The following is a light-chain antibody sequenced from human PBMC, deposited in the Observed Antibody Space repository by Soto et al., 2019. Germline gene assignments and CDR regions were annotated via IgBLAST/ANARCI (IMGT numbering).Light chain of an antibody. Sequence: DIQMTQSPSSLSASVGDRVTITCRASQSISSYLNWYQQKPGKAPQLLIYAASSLQSEVPSRFRGRGSGTDFTLTISSLEPEVFATFYCQDTYGTPNTFGGDTEVEIK. J-gene: IGKJ4*01. CDR2: AAS. CDR1: QSISSY. V-gene: IGKV1-39*01. CDR3: QDTYGTPNT.